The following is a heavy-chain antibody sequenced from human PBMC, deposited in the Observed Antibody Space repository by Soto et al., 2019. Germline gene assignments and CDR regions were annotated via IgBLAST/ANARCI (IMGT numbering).Heavy chain of an antibody. J-gene: IGHJ6*02. CDR3: ARQSGSYSTYYYGMDV. Sequence: QLQLQESGPGLVKPSETLSLTCTVSGGSISSSSYYWGWIRKHPGKGLEWIGSIYYSGITYYKPSLQSRVTISVDTYKHQFSLKLSSVTAADTAVYYCARQSGSYSTYYYGMDVWGQGTTVTVSS. CDR2: IYYSGIT. D-gene: IGHD1-26*01. CDR1: GGSISSSSYY. V-gene: IGHV4-39*01.